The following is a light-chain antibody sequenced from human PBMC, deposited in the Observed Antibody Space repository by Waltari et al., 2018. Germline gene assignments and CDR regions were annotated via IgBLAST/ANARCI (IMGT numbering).Light chain of an antibody. CDR3: QQRSNWPPIFT. J-gene: IGKJ3*01. V-gene: IGKV3-11*01. Sequence: EIVLTQSPATLSLSTGERATLSCRASQSVSSYLAWYQQKPGQAPRLLIFDASKRATGIPARFSGSGSGTYFTLTISSLEPEDFAVYYCQQRSNWPPIFTFGPGTKVDIK. CDR2: DAS. CDR1: QSVSSY.